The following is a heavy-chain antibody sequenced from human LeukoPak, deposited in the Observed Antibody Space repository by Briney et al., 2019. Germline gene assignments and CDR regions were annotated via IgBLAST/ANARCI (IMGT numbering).Heavy chain of an antibody. CDR3: AKNQGQWLVPVDY. Sequence: SVAVSFKASVGTFSSYAISGVRQAPGQGREWMGGIIPIFGTANYAQKFQGRVTITADESTSTAYMELSSLRSEDTALYYCAKNQGQWLVPVDYWGQGTLVTVSS. J-gene: IGHJ4*02. CDR2: IIPIFGTA. CDR1: VGTFSSYA. V-gene: IGHV1-69*13. D-gene: IGHD6-19*01.